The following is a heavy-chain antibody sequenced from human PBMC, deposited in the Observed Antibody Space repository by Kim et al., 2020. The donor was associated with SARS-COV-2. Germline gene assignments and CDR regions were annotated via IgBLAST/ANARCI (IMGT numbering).Heavy chain of an antibody. V-gene: IGHV3-23*01. CDR2: INGGGDVT. D-gene: IGHD3-10*01. CDR3: ARVVSGPNVGEDAFDI. CDR1: GFTFNTFA. J-gene: IGHJ3*02. Sequence: GGSLRLSCAASGFTFNTFAMSWVRQTPGKGLEWVSAINGGGDVTYFADTVKGRFIISRDNSRNTLFLQINTLRAEDTALYFCARVVSGPNVGEDAFDIWGQGTMVIVSS.